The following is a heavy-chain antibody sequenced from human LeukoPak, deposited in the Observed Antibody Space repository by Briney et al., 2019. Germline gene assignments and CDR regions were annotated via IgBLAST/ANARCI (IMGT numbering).Heavy chain of an antibody. CDR3: AGHLYSATYYY. J-gene: IGHJ4*02. Sequence: PSETLSLTCTVSGGSISPYYWSWIRQPPGQGLEWIGYLHSSGNTNYNPALKSRVTISVDTSKNQFSLKVTSVTAADTAVYYRAGHLYSATYYYWGQGTLVTISS. CDR2: LHSSGNT. V-gene: IGHV4-59*08. CDR1: GGSISPYY. D-gene: IGHD1-26*01.